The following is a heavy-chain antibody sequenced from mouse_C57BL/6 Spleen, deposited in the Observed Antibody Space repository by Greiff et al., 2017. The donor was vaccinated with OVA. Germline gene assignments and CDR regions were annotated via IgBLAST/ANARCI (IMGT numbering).Heavy chain of an antibody. Sequence: EVQVVESGPGLVKPSQSLSLTCSVTGYSITSGYYWNWIRQFPGNKLEWMGYISYDGSNNYNPSLKNRISITRDTSKNQFFLKLNSVTTEDTATYYCNYEGAYWGQGTLVTVSA. J-gene: IGHJ3*01. V-gene: IGHV3-6*01. CDR3: NYEGAY. D-gene: IGHD2-3*01. CDR2: ISYDGSN. CDR1: GYSITSGYY.